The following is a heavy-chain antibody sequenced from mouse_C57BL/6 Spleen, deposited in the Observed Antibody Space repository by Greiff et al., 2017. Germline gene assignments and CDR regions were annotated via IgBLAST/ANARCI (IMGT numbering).Heavy chain of an antibody. Sequence: EVKLVESGPGLAKPSQTLSLTCSVTGYSITSDYWNWIRKFPGNKLEYMGYMSYSGSTYHNPSLKSRISITRDTSKNQYYLPLNSVTTEDTATYYCARSSHYYGSSYDWYFDVWGTGTTVTVSS. V-gene: IGHV3-8*01. CDR3: ARSSHYYGSSYDWYFDV. CDR1: GYSITSDY. CDR2: MSYSGST. J-gene: IGHJ1*03. D-gene: IGHD1-1*01.